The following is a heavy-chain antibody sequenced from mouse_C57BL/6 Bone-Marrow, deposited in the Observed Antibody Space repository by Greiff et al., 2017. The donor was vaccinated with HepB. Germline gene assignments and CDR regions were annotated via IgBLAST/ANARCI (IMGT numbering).Heavy chain of an antibody. Sequence: VQLQQSGPGLVQPSQSLSITCTVSGFSLTSHGVHWVRQSPGKGLEWLGVIWSGGSTDYNAAFISRLSISKDNSKSQVFFKMNSLQADDTAIYYCARGWRLGYWGQGTTLTVSS. J-gene: IGHJ2*01. CDR3: ARGWRLGY. CDR1: GFSLTSHG. CDR2: IWSGGST. V-gene: IGHV2-2*01. D-gene: IGHD1-1*02.